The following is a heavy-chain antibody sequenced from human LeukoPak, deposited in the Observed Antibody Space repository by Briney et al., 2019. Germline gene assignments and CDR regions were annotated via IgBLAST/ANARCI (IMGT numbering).Heavy chain of an antibody. CDR2: IDYSGRT. Sequence: PSETLSLTCTVSGGSISISSYYWGWIRQPPGTGLEWIGSIDYSGRTNDNPSLKSRVTISGNKSKKHFSLKLSSVTAADTALYYCARTSPIYYGAGSYGNWGQGTLVTVSS. V-gene: IGHV4-39*01. CDR3: ARTSPIYYGAGSYGN. CDR1: GGSISISSYY. J-gene: IGHJ4*02. D-gene: IGHD3-10*01.